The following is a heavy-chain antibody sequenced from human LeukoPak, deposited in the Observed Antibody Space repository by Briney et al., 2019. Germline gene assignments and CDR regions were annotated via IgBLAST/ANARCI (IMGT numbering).Heavy chain of an antibody. V-gene: IGHV3-7*01. Sequence: GGSLRLSCAASGFTFSSYAMSWVRQAPGKGLEWVANIKQDGSEKSYVDSVKGRFTISRDNAKNSLYLQMNSLRAEDTAVYYCARASGDIVETATMGSYWGQGTLVTVSS. J-gene: IGHJ4*02. CDR2: IKQDGSEK. CDR3: ARASGDIVETATMGSY. CDR1: GFTFSSYA. D-gene: IGHD5-18*01.